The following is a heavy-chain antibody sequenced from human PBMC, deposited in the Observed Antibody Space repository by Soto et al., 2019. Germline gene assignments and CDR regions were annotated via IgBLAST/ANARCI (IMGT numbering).Heavy chain of an antibody. CDR2: IFSAGMT. V-gene: IGHV3-53*01. Sequence: PGGSQRLSCTPSGFTVKGNYVGWARQASGKGMEWVSIIFSAGMTYYTDSVKGRFTVSKDISKNTLSLQMNSLRADDTAVYFCAGAYSFNYAFDYWGLGTPVTVSS. D-gene: IGHD3-16*01. J-gene: IGHJ4*02. CDR3: AGAYSFNYAFDY. CDR1: GFTVKGNY.